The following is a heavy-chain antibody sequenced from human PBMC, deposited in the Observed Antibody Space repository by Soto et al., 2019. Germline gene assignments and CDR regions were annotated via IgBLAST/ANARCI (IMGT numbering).Heavy chain of an antibody. CDR1: GDSVSSNSAG. Sequence: SQTLSLTCVISGDSVSSNSAGWSWIRHSPSRGLEWLGRTYYKSKWNNDYALSVKSRITINPDTSKNQFSLHLYSVTPEDTAVYYCTGITWFRGMDVWGQGTPVTVSS. D-gene: IGHD3-10*01. CDR3: TGITWFRGMDV. CDR2: TYYKSKWNN. J-gene: IGHJ6*02. V-gene: IGHV6-1*01.